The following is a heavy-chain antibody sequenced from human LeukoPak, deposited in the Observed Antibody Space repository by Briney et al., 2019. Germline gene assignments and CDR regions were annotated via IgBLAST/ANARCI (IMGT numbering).Heavy chain of an antibody. V-gene: IGHV3-74*01. CDR1: GFTFSSYW. D-gene: IGHD4-23*01. Sequence: GGSLRLSCAVSGFTFSSYWMHWVRQAPGKGLVWVTRIDRDGSRINYADSVKGRFTISRDNGKNTLFLQMNSLRAEDAAVYYCVRGNDYGGPHYWGQGTLVTVSS. J-gene: IGHJ4*02. CDR3: VRGNDYGGPHY. CDR2: IDRDGSRI.